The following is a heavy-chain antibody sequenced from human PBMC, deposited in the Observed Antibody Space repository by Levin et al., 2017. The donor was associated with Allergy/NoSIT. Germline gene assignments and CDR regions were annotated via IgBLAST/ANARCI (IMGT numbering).Heavy chain of an antibody. CDR1: GFTFSSYA. J-gene: IGHJ6*02. CDR2: ISYDGSNK. CDR3: ARPRRQLLLYGMDV. V-gene: IGHV3-30-3*01. Sequence: SCAASGFTFSSYAMHWVRQAPGKGLEWVAVISYDGSNKYYADSVKGRFTISRDNSKNTLYLQMNSLRAEDTAVYYCARPRRQLLLYGMDVWGQGTTVTVSS. D-gene: IGHD2-2*01.